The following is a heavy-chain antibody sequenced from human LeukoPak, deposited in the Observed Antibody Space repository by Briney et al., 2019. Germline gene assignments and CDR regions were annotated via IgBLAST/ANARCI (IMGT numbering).Heavy chain of an antibody. CDR3: AKANWNGVY. V-gene: IGHV3-23*01. Sequence: GGSLRLSCAASGFTFSSYAMSWVRQAPGKGLEWVSAIIGSGGSTYYADSVKGRFTISRDNSKYTLYLQMNTLRAEDTAVYYCAKANWNGVYWGQGTLVTVSS. CDR1: GFTFSSYA. D-gene: IGHD1-1*01. J-gene: IGHJ4*02. CDR2: IIGSGGST.